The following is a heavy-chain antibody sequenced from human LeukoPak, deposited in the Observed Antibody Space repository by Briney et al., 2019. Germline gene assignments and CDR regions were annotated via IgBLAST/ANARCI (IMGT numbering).Heavy chain of an antibody. V-gene: IGHV3-7*01. CDR3: ARAGGYASSWAY. J-gene: IGHJ4*02. Sequence: GGSLRLSCAASGFTFSSYWMSWVRKAPGKGLEWVANIKQDGSEKNYVDSVKGRFTISRDNAKNSLALQMNSLRCEDTAVYYCARAGGYASSWAYWGQGTLVTVSS. D-gene: IGHD5-12*01. CDR2: IKQDGSEK. CDR1: GFTFSSYW.